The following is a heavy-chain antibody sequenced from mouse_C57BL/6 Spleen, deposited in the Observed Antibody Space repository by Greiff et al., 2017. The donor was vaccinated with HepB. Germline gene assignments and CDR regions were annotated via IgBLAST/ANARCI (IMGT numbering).Heavy chain of an antibody. CDR3: ARSCYSNYFFDY. Sequence: QVQLQQPGAELVRPGASVKLSCKASGYTFTSYWMHWVKQRPIQGLEWIGNIDPSDSETHYNQKFKDKATLTVDKSSSTAYMQLSSLTSEDSAVYYCARSCYSNYFFDYWGQGTTLTVSS. D-gene: IGHD2-5*01. CDR1: GYTFTSYW. V-gene: IGHV1-52*01. CDR2: IDPSDSET. J-gene: IGHJ2*01.